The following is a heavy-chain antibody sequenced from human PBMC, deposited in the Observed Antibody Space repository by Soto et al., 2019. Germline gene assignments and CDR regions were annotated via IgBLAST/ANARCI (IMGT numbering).Heavy chain of an antibody. CDR1: GFTFSNAW. D-gene: IGHD2-2*01. CDR2: IKSKTDGGTT. J-gene: IGHJ6*03. CDR3: TTDPRDCSSTSCYAPYYYMDV. Sequence: PGGSLRLSCAASGFTFSNAWMSWVRQAPGKGLEWVGRIKSKTDGGTTDYAAPVKGRFTISRDDSKNTLYLQMNSLKTEDTAVYYCTTDPRDCSSTSCYAPYYYMDVWGKGTTVTVSS. V-gene: IGHV3-15*01.